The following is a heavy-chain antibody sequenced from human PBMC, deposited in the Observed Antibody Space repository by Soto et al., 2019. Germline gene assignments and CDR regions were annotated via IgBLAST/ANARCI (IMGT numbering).Heavy chain of an antibody. D-gene: IGHD3-22*01. CDR1: GFSFSMFT. CDR3: ARRYRYDSGGYSH. J-gene: IGHJ4*02. Sequence: DVQLVESGGGLVKRGGSLRLSCAASGFSFSMFTMSWVRQAPGKGLEWLASISSSGSFIYSADSVKDRFTISRDNAESSLSLQMNSLRAEDTALYYCARRYRYDSGGYSHWGQGTLVTVSS. CDR2: ISSSGSFI. V-gene: IGHV3-21*01.